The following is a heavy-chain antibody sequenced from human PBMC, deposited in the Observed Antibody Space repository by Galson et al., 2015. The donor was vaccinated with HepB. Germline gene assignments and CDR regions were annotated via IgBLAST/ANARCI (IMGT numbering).Heavy chain of an antibody. D-gene: IGHD4-17*01. J-gene: IGHJ4*02. V-gene: IGHV3-30-3*01. CDR3: ARDGLRRTTVTTWWPNYFDY. Sequence: LRLSCAAAGFTFSSYAMDWVRQAPGKGLEWVAVISYDGSNKYYAESVKGRFTISRDNSKNTLYLQMNSLRAEDTAVYYCARDGLRRTTVTTWWPNYFDYWGQGTLVAVSS. CDR1: GFTFSSYA. CDR2: ISYDGSNK.